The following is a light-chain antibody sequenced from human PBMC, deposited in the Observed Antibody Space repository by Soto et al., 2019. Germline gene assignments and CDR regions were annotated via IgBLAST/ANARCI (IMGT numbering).Light chain of an antibody. CDR2: GAS. CDR3: QQRGNWPPWT. V-gene: IGKV3-11*01. CDR1: QSVTSY. Sequence: IVLPQSPATLSLSPGERATLSCRASQSVTSYLAWYHQKPGQAPRLLIYGASNRAPGIPARFSGSGSGTDFTLTISSLEPEDFAVYYCQQRGNWPPWTVGQGAKVEIK. J-gene: IGKJ1*01.